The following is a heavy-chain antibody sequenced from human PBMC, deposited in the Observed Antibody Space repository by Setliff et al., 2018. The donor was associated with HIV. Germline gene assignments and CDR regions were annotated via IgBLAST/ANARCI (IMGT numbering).Heavy chain of an antibody. Sequence: GASVKVSCKAPGHTFINYYIHWVRQAPGQGLEWMGIIYSGGGSTNYAQKFQGRITMTNDTSTSTVYMELGILGSEDSAVYYCARSIYEWGAFDIWGQVTMVTVSS. CDR3: ARSIYEWGAFDI. CDR2: IYSGGGST. D-gene: IGHD2-8*01. V-gene: IGHV1-46*01. CDR1: GHTFINYY. J-gene: IGHJ3*02.